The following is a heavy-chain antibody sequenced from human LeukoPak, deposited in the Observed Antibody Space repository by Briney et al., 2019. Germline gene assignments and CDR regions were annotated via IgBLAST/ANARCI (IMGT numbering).Heavy chain of an antibody. CDR1: GYTLSSFS. CDR3: AKDRAAYCSGASCYSVDY. CDR2: ISGSGGST. D-gene: IGHD2-15*01. Sequence: GGSLGLSCVASGYTLSSFSINWVRQAPGKGLEWVSTISGSGGSTYYADSVKGRFTISRDNSKNTLYLQMNSLGAEDTAVYYCAKDRAAYCSGASCYSVDYWGQGTLVTVSS. J-gene: IGHJ4*02. V-gene: IGHV3-23*01.